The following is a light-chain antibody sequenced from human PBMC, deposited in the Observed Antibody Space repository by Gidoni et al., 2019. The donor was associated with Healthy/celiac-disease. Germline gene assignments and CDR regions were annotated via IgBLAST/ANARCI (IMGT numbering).Light chain of an antibody. CDR2: DAS. CDR3: QQRSNWLT. Sequence: DIVLTQSPATLSLSPGERATLSCRASQSVSSYLAWYQQKPGQAPRLLIYDASNRATGTPARFSGSGSGTDFTLTISSLEPEDFAVYYGQQRSNWLTFGGGTKVEIK. V-gene: IGKV3-11*01. CDR1: QSVSSY. J-gene: IGKJ4*01.